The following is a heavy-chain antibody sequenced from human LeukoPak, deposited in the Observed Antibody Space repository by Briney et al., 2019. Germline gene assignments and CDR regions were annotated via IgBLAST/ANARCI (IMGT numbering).Heavy chain of an antibody. Sequence: GAXVKVSCKASGYTFVSYGINWVRQAPGQGLEWMGWISAYNGNTNYAQNFQGRVTMTTDTSTSTAHMELRSLRSDDTAMYYCARDMSGGATVGYWGQGTLVTVSS. CDR3: ARDMSGGATVGY. D-gene: IGHD1-26*01. J-gene: IGHJ4*02. CDR2: ISAYNGNT. V-gene: IGHV1-18*01. CDR1: GYTFVSYG.